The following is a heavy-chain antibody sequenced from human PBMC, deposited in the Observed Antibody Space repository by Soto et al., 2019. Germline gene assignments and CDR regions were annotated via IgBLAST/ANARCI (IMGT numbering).Heavy chain of an antibody. CDR1: GGSISSYY. CDR3: ARAGLRYFDWLSPFDY. CDR2: IYDSGST. D-gene: IGHD3-9*01. V-gene: IGHV4-59*01. Sequence: SETLSLTCTVSGGSISSYYWSWIRQPPGKGLEWIGYIYDSGSTNYNPSLKSRVTISVDTSKNQFSLKLSSVTAADTAVYYCARAGLRYFDWLSPFDYWGQGTLVTVSS. J-gene: IGHJ4*02.